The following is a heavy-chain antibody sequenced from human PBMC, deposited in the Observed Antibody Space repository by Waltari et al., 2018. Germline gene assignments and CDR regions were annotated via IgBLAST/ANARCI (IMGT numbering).Heavy chain of an antibody. CDR1: GGSFSGYY. CDR2: IRHSRSN. V-gene: IGHV4-34*01. J-gene: IGHJ4*02. Sequence: QVQLQQWGAGLLKPSETLSLTCAVYGGSFSGYYWSWIRQPPGKGLEWSGEIRHSRSNNHNTSLKSRVTISVDTSKNQFSLKLSSVTAADTAVYYCARAGYSSSWYDYWGQGTLVTVSS. CDR3: ARAGYSSSWYDY. D-gene: IGHD6-13*01.